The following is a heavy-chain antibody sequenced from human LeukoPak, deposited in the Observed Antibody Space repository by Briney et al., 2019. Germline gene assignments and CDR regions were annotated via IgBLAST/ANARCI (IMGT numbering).Heavy chain of an antibody. Sequence: GGSLRLSCAASGFTFSSYGMHWVPQAPGKGLEWVAVIWYDGSNKYYADSVKGRFTISRDNSKNTLYLQMNSLRAEDTAVYYCARFLMVRGVMNYYYGMDVWGQGTTVTVSS. CDR2: IWYDGSNK. D-gene: IGHD3-10*01. V-gene: IGHV3-33*01. CDR1: GFTFSSYG. J-gene: IGHJ6*02. CDR3: ARFLMVRGVMNYYYGMDV.